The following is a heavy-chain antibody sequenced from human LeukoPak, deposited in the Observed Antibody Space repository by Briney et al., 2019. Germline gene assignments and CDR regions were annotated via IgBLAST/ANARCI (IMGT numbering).Heavy chain of an antibody. CDR1: GFTFSSYE. D-gene: IGHD3-10*01. CDR2: ISSSGSTI. CDR3: ARDREEYDY. J-gene: IGHJ4*02. V-gene: IGHV3-48*03. Sequence: PGGSLRLSCAASGFTFSSYEMNWVRQAPGKGLEWVSYISSSGSTIYYADSVRGRFTISRDNAKNSLYLQMNSLRAEDTAVYYCARDREEYDYWGQGTLVTVSS.